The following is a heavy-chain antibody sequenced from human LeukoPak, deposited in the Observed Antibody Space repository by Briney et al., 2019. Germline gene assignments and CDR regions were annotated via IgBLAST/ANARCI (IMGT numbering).Heavy chain of an antibody. J-gene: IGHJ4*02. V-gene: IGHV3-23*01. D-gene: IGHD6-19*01. CDR1: GFTFTSYA. CDR2: ISGRGGTT. Sequence: GGSLRLSCAASGFTFTSYAMSWVRQAPGKGLEWVSVISGRGGTTYYADSVKGRFTISRDNSKNTLYLQMNSLRVEDTAVYYCANVGGTGWRFFDYWGQGTLVTVSS. CDR3: ANVGGTGWRFFDY.